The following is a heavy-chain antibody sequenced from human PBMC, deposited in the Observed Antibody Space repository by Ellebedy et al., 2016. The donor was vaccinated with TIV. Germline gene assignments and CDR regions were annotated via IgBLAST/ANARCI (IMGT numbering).Heavy chain of an antibody. Sequence: GESLKISCAASGFTFSSYAMSWVRQAPGKGLEWVSAISGIGGSTYYADSVKGRFTISRDNSKNTLYLQMNSLRAEDTAVYYCAKWKRETYYDFWSGYRGYYYYGMDVWGQGTTVTVSS. CDR2: ISGIGGST. CDR3: AKWKRETYYDFWSGYRGYYYYGMDV. CDR1: GFTFSSYA. V-gene: IGHV3-23*01. J-gene: IGHJ6*02. D-gene: IGHD3-3*01.